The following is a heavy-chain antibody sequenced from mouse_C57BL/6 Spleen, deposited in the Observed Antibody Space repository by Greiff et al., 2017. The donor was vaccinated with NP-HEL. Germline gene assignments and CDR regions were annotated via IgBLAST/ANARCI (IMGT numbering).Heavy chain of an antibody. CDR1: GYTFTSYT. Sequence: QVQLKESGAELARPGASVKMSCKASGYTFTSYTMHWVKQRPGQGLEWIGYINPSSGYTKYNQKFKDKATLTADKSSSTAYMQLSSLTSEDSAVYYCADYGNYGDWYFDVWGTGTTVTVSS. V-gene: IGHV1-4*01. D-gene: IGHD2-1*01. J-gene: IGHJ1*03. CDR2: INPSSGYT. CDR3: ADYGNYGDWYFDV.